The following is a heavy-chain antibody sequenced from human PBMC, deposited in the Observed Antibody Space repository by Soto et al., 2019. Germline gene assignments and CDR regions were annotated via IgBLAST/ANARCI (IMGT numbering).Heavy chain of an antibody. CDR3: ARDKDLQQIGGNYYYILDV. J-gene: IGHJ6*02. CDR2: IMPVFATP. CDR1: GGTFSTSA. V-gene: IGHV1-69*12. Sequence: QVQLMQSGAEVKKPGSSVKVSCKASGGTFSTSAISWVRQAPGEGLEWVGGIMPVFATPDYAQKFQGRVTMSADESTTTAYLELTSLTTDDTAVYYFARDKDLQQIGGNYYYILDVWGQGTAITVSS.